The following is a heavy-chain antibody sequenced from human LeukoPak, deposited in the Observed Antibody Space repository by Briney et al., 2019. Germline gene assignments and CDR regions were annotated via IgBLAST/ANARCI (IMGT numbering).Heavy chain of an antibody. J-gene: IGHJ4*02. V-gene: IGHV4-30-4*01. D-gene: IGHD1-26*01. Sequence: SQTLSLTCTVSGGSISSGDYYWSWIRQPPGKGLEWIGYIYYSGSTYYNSSLKSRVTISVDTSKNQFSLKLSSVTAADTAVYYCARDGWDDGHFDYWGQGTLVTVSP. CDR1: GGSISSGDYY. CDR2: IYYSGST. CDR3: ARDGWDDGHFDY.